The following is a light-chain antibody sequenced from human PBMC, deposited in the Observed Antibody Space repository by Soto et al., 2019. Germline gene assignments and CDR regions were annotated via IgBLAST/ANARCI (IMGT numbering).Light chain of an antibody. V-gene: IGLV3-25*03. Sequence: YELTQPPSVSVSPGQTARITCSGDALPKQYAYWYQQKPGQAPVLVIYKDSERPSGIPERFSGSSSGTTVTLTISGVQAEDEADYYCQSADSSGTYGVFGGGTKVTVL. CDR3: QSADSSGTYGV. J-gene: IGLJ3*02. CDR1: ALPKQY. CDR2: KDS.